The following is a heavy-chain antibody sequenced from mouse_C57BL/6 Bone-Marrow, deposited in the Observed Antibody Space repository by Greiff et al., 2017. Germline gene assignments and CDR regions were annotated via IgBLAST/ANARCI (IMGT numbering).Heavy chain of an antibody. V-gene: IGHV1-15*01. J-gene: IGHJ4*01. Sequence: QVQLQQSGAELVRPGASVTLSCKASGYTFTDYEMHWVKQTPVHGLEWIGAIDPETGGTAYNQKFKGKAILTADKSSSTAYMERRSLTSEDSAVYYCTRPTMVTTEGNYYAMDYWGQGTSVTVSS. D-gene: IGHD2-9*01. CDR3: TRPTMVTTEGNYYAMDY. CDR2: IDPETGGT. CDR1: GYTFTDYE.